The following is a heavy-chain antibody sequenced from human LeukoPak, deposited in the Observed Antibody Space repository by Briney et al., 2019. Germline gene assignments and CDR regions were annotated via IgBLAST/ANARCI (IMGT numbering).Heavy chain of an antibody. Sequence: SETLSLTCTVSGGSISSYYWGWIRQPPGKGLEWIGSIYYSGSTYYNPSLKSRVTISVDTSKNQFSLKLSSVTAADTAVYYCASLSGTMILSTEYFQHWGQGTLVTVSS. CDR1: GGSISSYY. CDR3: ASLSGTMILSTEYFQH. J-gene: IGHJ1*01. D-gene: IGHD3-22*01. CDR2: IYYSGST. V-gene: IGHV4-39*01.